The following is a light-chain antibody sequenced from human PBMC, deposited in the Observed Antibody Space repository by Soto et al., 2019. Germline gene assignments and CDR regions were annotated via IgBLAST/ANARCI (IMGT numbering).Light chain of an antibody. CDR1: QSVSSY. CDR2: GAS. CDR3: QQYGSSGT. V-gene: IGKV3-20*01. Sequence: EIVMTQSPDTLFVSLGEGATLSCRASQSVSSYLAWYQQKPGQAPRLLIYGASNRATGIPDRFSGSGSGTDFTLTISRLEPEDFAVYYCQQYGSSGTFGQGTKVDIK. J-gene: IGKJ1*01.